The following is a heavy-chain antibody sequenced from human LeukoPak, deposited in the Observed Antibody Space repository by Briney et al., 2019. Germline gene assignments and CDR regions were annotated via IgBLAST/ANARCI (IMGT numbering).Heavy chain of an antibody. CDR1: GGSISSSSYY. CDR3: ARASPLLDY. Sequence: SETLSLTCTVSGGSISSSSYYWGWIRQPPGKGLEWIGSIYYSGSTYYNPSLKSRVTISVDTSKNQFSLKLSSVTAADTAVYYCARASPLLDYWGQGTLDTVSS. CDR2: IYYSGST. J-gene: IGHJ4*02. V-gene: IGHV4-39*07.